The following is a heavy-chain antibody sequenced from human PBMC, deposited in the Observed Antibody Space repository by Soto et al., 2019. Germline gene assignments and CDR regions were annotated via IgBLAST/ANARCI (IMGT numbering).Heavy chain of an antibody. D-gene: IGHD6-19*01. CDR3: ARGSGWYNWFDP. CDR1: GDSVSSNSAA. Sequence: PSQTLSLTCVISGDSVSSNSAAWNWIRQSPSRGLEWLGRTYYRSKWYNDYAVSVKSRIIINPDTSKNQFSLHLNSVTPEDTAVYDCARGSGWYNWFDPRGQRTPVTVSS. CDR2: TYYRSKWYN. V-gene: IGHV6-1*01. J-gene: IGHJ5*02.